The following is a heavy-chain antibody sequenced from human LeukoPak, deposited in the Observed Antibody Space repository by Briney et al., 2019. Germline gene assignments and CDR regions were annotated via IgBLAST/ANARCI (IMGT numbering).Heavy chain of an antibody. J-gene: IGHJ4*02. V-gene: IGHV3-30-3*02. D-gene: IGHD1-14*01. Sequence: GRSLRLSCAASAFTFSDHSMHWVRQAPGKGLEWVSSIAYDSSNTYYVDSVKGRFTISRDNSKNTLYLQMNSLRAEDTAVYYCAKTGNHDYWGQGTLVTVSS. CDR2: IAYDSSNT. CDR3: AKTGNHDY. CDR1: AFTFSDHS.